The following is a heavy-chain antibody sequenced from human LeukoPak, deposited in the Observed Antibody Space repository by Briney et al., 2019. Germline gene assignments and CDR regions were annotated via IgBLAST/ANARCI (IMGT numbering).Heavy chain of an antibody. CDR1: GFTFSSYS. J-gene: IGHJ4*02. V-gene: IGHV3-21*01. Sequence: PGGSLRLPCAASGFTFSSYSMNWVRQAPGKGLEWVSSISSSSSYIYYADSVKGRFTISRDNAKNSLYLQMNSLRAEDTAVYYCARDLKLYSSSWYWGQGTLVTVSS. D-gene: IGHD6-13*01. CDR3: ARDLKLYSSSWY. CDR2: ISSSSSYI.